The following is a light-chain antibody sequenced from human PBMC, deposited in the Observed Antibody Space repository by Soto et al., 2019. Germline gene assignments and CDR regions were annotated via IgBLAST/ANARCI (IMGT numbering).Light chain of an antibody. Sequence: EIVMTQSPATLSVSTGEGATLSCRASQGIGSTLAWYQHKPGQTPRLLIYQTSIRAAGIPARFSASGSGTDFTLTISDVQPEDFALYYCHQRQSWHRPFGQGTKV. V-gene: IGKV3D-11*01. CDR1: QGIGST. J-gene: IGKJ1*01. CDR3: HQRQSWHRP. CDR2: QTS.